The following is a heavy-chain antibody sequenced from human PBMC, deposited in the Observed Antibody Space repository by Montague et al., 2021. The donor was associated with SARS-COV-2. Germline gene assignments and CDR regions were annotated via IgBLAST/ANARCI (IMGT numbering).Heavy chain of an antibody. CDR3: VRDTGSAQAGFDA. Sequence: CAISGDSVWSNTAAWNWIRQSPSGGLEWLGRTNYGSKWTSDCATSVEGRISIDPDTSKNQFFLHLRSVTPEDTGVYYCVRDTGSAQAGFDAWGQGTLVTVSS. J-gene: IGHJ4*02. CDR1: GDSVWSNTAA. V-gene: IGHV6-1*01. CDR2: TNYGSKWTS. D-gene: IGHD4-17*01.